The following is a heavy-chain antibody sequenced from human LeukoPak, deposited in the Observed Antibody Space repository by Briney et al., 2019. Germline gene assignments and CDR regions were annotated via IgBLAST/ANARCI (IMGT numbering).Heavy chain of an antibody. V-gene: IGHV3-7*01. J-gene: IGHJ3*02. CDR3: ARDSHSWIVVDTAHAFDI. D-gene: IGHD3-22*01. CDR2: IKQDGSEK. CDR1: GFTFSSYW. Sequence: GGSLRLSCAASGFTFSSYWMSWVRQAPGKGLEWVANIKQDGSEKYYVDSVKGRFTISRDNAKNSLYLQMNSLRAEDTAVYYCARDSHSWIVVDTAHAFDIWGQGTMVTVSS.